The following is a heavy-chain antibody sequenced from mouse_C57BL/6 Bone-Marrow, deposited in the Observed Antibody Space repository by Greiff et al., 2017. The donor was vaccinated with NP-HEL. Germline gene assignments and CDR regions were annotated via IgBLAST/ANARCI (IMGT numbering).Heavy chain of an antibody. Sequence: LQESGAELARPGASVKLSCKASGYTFTSYGISWVKQRTGQGLEWIGEIYPRSGNTYYNEKFKGKATLTADKSSSTAYMELRSLTSEDSAVYFCARDLYLYFDVWGTGTTVTVSS. CDR3: ARDLYLYFDV. J-gene: IGHJ1*03. V-gene: IGHV1-81*01. CDR1: GYTFTSYG. CDR2: IYPRSGNT.